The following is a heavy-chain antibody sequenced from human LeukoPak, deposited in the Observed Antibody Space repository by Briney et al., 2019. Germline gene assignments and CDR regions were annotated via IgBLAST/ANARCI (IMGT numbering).Heavy chain of an antibody. D-gene: IGHD6-19*01. V-gene: IGHV4-59*11. CDR3: ARSPHNSAWYEKWFDP. CDR1: GGSISSHY. CDR2: IYYSGST. Sequence: SETLSLTCTVSGGSISSHYWSWIRQPPGKTLEWIGYIYYSGSTDYNPSLRSRVTISVDSSKNQFSLKLSSVTAADTDVFYCARSPHNSAWYEKWFDPWGQGTLVTVSS. J-gene: IGHJ5*02.